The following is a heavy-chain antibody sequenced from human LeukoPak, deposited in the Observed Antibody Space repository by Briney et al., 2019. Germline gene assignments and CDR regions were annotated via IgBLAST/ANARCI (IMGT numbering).Heavy chain of an antibody. CDR3: TRAYYYGSGSLNWFDP. V-gene: IGHV4-61*02. CDR2: IYTSGST. D-gene: IGHD3-10*01. J-gene: IGHJ5*02. Sequence: SETLSLTCTVSGGSISSGSYYWSWIRQPAGKGLEWIGRIYTSGSTNYNPSLKSRVTISVDTSKDQFSLKLSSVTAADTAVYYCTRAYYYGSGSLNWFDPWGQGTLVTVSS. CDR1: GGSISSGSYY.